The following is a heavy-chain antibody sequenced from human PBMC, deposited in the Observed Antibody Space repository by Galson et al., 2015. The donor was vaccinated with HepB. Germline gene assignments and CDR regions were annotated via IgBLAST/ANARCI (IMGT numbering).Heavy chain of an antibody. V-gene: IGHV3-23*01. D-gene: IGHD1-26*01. CDR3: AKSFYGGSYYFDS. Sequence: SLRLSCAASGFTFASSGMSWVRQAPGKGLEWVSLISAGGGETRYADSVKGRFTVSRDNSKNKLYLQRNSLRAEDTAIYYCAKSFYGGSYYFDSWGQGTLVTVSS. J-gene: IGHJ4*02. CDR2: ISAGGGET. CDR1: GFTFASSG.